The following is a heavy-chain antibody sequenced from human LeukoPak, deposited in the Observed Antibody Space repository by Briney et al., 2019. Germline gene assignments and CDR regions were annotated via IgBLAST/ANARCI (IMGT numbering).Heavy chain of an antibody. D-gene: IGHD6-13*01. CDR1: GFTFSSYA. CDR2: ISGSGGST. J-gene: IGHJ4*02. V-gene: IGHV3-23*01. CDR3: AKDLSGSWPHRPYDY. Sequence: GGSLRLSCAASGFTFSSYAMSWVRQAPGKGLEWVSAISGSGGSTYYAGSVKGRFTISRDNSKNTLYLQMNSLRAEDTAVYYCAKDLSGSWPHRPYDYWGQGTLVTVSS.